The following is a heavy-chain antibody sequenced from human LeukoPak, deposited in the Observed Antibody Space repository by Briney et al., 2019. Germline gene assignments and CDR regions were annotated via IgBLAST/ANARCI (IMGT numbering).Heavy chain of an antibody. CDR3: ARGRVYYGSGGTFDP. J-gene: IGHJ5*02. Sequence: SETLSLTCTVSGGSISSGGYYWSWLRQHPGKGLQWIGYIYYSGSTYYNPSLKSRLTISVDTSKNQFSLTLSSVTAADTAVYYCARGRVYYGSGGTFDPWGQGTLVTVSS. CDR2: IYYSGST. CDR1: GGSISSGGYY. D-gene: IGHD3-10*01. V-gene: IGHV4-31*03.